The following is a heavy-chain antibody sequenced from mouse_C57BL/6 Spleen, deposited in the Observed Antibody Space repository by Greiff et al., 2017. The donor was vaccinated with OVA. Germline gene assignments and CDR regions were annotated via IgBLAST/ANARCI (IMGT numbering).Heavy chain of an antibody. D-gene: IGHD1-1*01. J-gene: IGHJ2*01. CDR1: GYTFTSYT. CDR2: INPSSGYT. CDR3: ARSRITTVVAHYFDY. V-gene: IGHV1-4*01. Sequence: VQLQQSGAELARPGASVKMSCKASGYTFTSYTMHWVKQRPGQGLEWIGYINPSSGYTKYNQKFKDKATLTADTSSSTAYMQLSSLTSEDSAVYYCARSRITTVVAHYFDYWGQGTTLTVSS.